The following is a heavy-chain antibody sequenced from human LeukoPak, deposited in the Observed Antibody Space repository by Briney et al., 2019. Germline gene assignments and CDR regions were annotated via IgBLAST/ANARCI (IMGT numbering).Heavy chain of an antibody. D-gene: IGHD6-6*01. CDR2: ISGSGDNM. Sequence: PGGSLRLSCLASKFTFNNYAMTWVRQAPGKGLEWVSSISGSGDNMDYADSVKGRFTISRDNSENTLYLQMNSLRAEDTAMYYCARDSSSSGFDPWGQGTLVTVSS. CDR1: KFTFNNYA. CDR3: ARDSSSSGFDP. J-gene: IGHJ5*02. V-gene: IGHV3-23*01.